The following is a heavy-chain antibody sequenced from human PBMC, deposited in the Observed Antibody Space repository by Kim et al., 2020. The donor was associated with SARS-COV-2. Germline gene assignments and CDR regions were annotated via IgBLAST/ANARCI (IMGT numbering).Heavy chain of an antibody. CDR1: GGSISSYY. J-gene: IGHJ3*02. D-gene: IGHD3-3*01. CDR3: ARHSDFGVPKLPDAFDI. Sequence: SETLSLTCTVSGGSISSYYWSWIRQPPGKGLEWIGYIYYSGSTNYNPSLKSRVTISVDTSKNQFSLKLSSVTAADTAVYYCARHSDFGVPKLPDAFDIWGRGTMVTVSS. V-gene: IGHV4-59*08. CDR2: IYYSGST.